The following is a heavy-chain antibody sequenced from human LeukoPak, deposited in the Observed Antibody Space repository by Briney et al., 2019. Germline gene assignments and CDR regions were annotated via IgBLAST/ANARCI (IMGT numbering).Heavy chain of an antibody. Sequence: GESLKISCKGSGYSFTSYWISWVRRMPGKRLEWMGKIDPSDSYTNYSPSFQGHVTISADKSISTAYLQWSSLKASDTAMYYCARRGRCSSTSCYGAPYYYYGMDVWGQGTTVTVSS. J-gene: IGHJ6*02. CDR3: ARRGRCSSTSCYGAPYYYYGMDV. D-gene: IGHD2-2*01. V-gene: IGHV5-10-1*01. CDR2: IDPSDSYT. CDR1: GYSFTSYW.